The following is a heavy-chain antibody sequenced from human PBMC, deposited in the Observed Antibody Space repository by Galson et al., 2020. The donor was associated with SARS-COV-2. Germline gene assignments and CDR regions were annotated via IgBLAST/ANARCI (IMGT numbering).Heavy chain of an antibody. CDR1: GGSMKSSSYY. D-gene: IGHD2-2*01. Sequence: ETSETLSLTCTVSGGSMKSSSYYWGWVRQTPEKGLEWIGLVYYSGNTYYNPSLESRVAILVDTENQFSLMLSSVIRADTAVYYCVRWRSCNKASCYGYAFDYWGQGSLVTVSS. V-gene: IGHV4-39*01. CDR3: VRWRSCNKASCYGYAFDY. J-gene: IGHJ4*02. CDR2: VYYSGNT.